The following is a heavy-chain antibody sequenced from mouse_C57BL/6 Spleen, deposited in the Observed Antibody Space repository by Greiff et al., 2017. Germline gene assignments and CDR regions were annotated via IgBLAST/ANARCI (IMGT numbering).Heavy chain of an antibody. CDR1: GYTFTSYW. J-gene: IGHJ2*01. Sequence: QVQLQQPGAELVLPGASVKLSCKASGYTFTSYWMHWVKQRPGQGLEWIGEIDPSDSYTNYNQKFKGKSTLTVDESSSTAYMQLSSLTSEDSAVYYCARGYYGSNDYWGQGTTLTVSS. V-gene: IGHV1-69*01. CDR3: ARGYYGSNDY. CDR2: IDPSDSYT. D-gene: IGHD1-1*01.